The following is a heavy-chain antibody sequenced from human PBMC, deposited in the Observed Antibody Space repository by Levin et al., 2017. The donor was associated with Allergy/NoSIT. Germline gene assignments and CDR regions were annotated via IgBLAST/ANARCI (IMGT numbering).Heavy chain of an antibody. D-gene: IGHD3-10*01. CDR1: GFTFSSYG. Sequence: GGSLRLSCAASGFTFSSYGMHWVRQAPGKGLEWVAVISYDGSNKYYADSVKGRFTISRDNSKNTLYLQMNSLRAEDTAVYYCAKDRGKWFGLYDYWGQGTLVTVSA. CDR2: ISYDGSNK. J-gene: IGHJ4*02. V-gene: IGHV3-30*18. CDR3: AKDRGKWFGLYDY.